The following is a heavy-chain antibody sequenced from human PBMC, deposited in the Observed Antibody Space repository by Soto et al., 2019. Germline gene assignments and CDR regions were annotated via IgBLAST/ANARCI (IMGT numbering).Heavy chain of an antibody. D-gene: IGHD3-3*01. CDR1: GYTFTGYY. V-gene: IGHV1-2*04. CDR3: ARRYDFWSVNWFDP. J-gene: IGHJ5*02. CDR2: INPNSGGT. Sequence: QVQLVQSGAEVKKPGASVKVSCKASGYTFTGYYMHWVRQAPGQGLEWMGWINPNSGGTNYAQKCQGWVTMTRDTSISTAYMELSRLRSDDTAVYYCARRYDFWSVNWFDPWGQGTLVTVSS.